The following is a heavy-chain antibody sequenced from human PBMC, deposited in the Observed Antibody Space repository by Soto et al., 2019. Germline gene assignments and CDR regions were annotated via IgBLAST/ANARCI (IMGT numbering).Heavy chain of an antibody. J-gene: IGHJ3*02. CDR2: IYYSGST. CDR3: SRPSGIAVAGTLHDAFDI. CDR1: GGSISSSSYY. V-gene: IGHV4-39*01. D-gene: IGHD6-19*01. Sequence: SETLSLTCTVSGGSISSSSYYWGWIRQPPGKGLEWIGSIYYSGSTYYNPSLKSRVSISVHTSKKQFSLRLSSVTAADTAVYYCSRPSGIAVAGTLHDAFDIWGQGTMVTVSS.